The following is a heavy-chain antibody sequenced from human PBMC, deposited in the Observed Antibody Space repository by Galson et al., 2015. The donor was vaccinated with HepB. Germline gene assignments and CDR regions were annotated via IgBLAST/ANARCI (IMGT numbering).Heavy chain of an antibody. Sequence: SLRLSCAASGFTFSSYAMHWVRQAPGKGLEWVAVISYDGSNKYYADSVKGRFTISRDNSKNTLYLQMNSLRAEDTAVYYCAREGYYGSNYYGMDVWGQGTTVTVSS. V-gene: IGHV3-30-3*01. CDR3: AREGYYGSNYYGMDV. J-gene: IGHJ6*02. CDR2: ISYDGSNK. CDR1: GFTFSSYA. D-gene: IGHD3-10*01.